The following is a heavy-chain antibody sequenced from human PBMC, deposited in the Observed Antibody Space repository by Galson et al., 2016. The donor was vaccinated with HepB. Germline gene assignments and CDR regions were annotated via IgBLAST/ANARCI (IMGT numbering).Heavy chain of an antibody. D-gene: IGHD3-10*01. CDR1: GYTFTSEG. CDR2: ISTYNGKT. Sequence: SVKVSCKASGYTFTSEGISWVRQAPGQGLEWMGWISTYNGKTNYAQKFQDRVTMTTDTSASTGYMELRSLRFDDTAVYYCARDTGNYYSLGLDSWGQGTLVTVSS. V-gene: IGHV1-18*01. J-gene: IGHJ4*02. CDR3: ARDTGNYYSLGLDS.